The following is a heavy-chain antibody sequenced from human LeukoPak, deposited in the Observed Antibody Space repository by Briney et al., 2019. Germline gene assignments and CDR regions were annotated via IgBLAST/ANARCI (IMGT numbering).Heavy chain of an antibody. CDR3: ARDVVVAALPGY. CDR1: GYTFTSYG. V-gene: IGHV1-18*01. Sequence: ASVKVSCKASGYTFTSYGISWVRQAPGQGLKWMGWISAYNGNTKFAQKLQGRVTMTTDTSTSTAYMELRSLRSDDTAVYYCARDVVVAALPGYWGQGTLVTVSS. CDR2: ISAYNGNT. J-gene: IGHJ4*02. D-gene: IGHD2-21*02.